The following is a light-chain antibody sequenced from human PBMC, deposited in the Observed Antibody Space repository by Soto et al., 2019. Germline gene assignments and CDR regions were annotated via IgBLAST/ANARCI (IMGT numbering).Light chain of an antibody. CDR3: SSYTSIITLSV. V-gene: IGLV2-14*01. J-gene: IGLJ1*01. CDR2: EVS. CDR1: SSDVGGYNY. Sequence: QSFLIQPAAVSVSPGQSITFSCAGTSSDVGGYNYVFWDQQHPGKAPKLMIYEVSNRPPGVSSRFSGSKSGNTASLTISGIQAEDEADYYCSSYTSIITLSVLGSGTKV.